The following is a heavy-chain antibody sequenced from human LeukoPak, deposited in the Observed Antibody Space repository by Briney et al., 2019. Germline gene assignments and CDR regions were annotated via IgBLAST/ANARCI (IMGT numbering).Heavy chain of an antibody. CDR3: ARDRNYDFWTGGMDV. D-gene: IGHD3-3*01. CDR1: GFTFSSYG. J-gene: IGHJ6*02. Sequence: GGSLRLSCAASGFTFSSYGMHWARQAPGKGLEWVAVIWYDGSNKYYADSVKGRFTISRDNSKNTLYLQMNSLRAEDTAVYYCARDRNYDFWTGGMDVWGQGTTVTVSS. V-gene: IGHV3-33*01. CDR2: IWYDGSNK.